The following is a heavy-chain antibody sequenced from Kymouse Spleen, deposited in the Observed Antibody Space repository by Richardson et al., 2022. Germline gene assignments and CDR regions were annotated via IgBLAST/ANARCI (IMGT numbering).Heavy chain of an antibody. CDR3: TGNWNYEYFQH. CDR2: IKSKTDGGTT. CDR1: GFTFSNAW. D-gene: IGHD1-7*01. J-gene: IGHJ1*01. Sequence: EVQLVESGGGLVKPGGSLRLSCAASGFTFSNAWMSWVRQAPGKGLEWVGRIKSKTDGGTTDYAAPVKGRFTISRDDSKNTLYLQMNSLKTEDTAVYYCTGNWNYEYFQHWGQGTLVTVSS. V-gene: IGHV3-15*01.